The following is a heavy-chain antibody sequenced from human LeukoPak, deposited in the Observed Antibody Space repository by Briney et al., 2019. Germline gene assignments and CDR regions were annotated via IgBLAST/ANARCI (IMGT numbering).Heavy chain of an antibody. CDR1: GFTFSSYA. V-gene: IGHV3-23*01. D-gene: IGHD1-26*01. CDR2: ISGSGGST. J-gene: IGHJ4*02. Sequence: GGSLRLSCAASGFTFSSYAMSWVRQAPGKGLEWVSTISGSGGSTDYAESVKGRFTISRDNSKNTLYLQMNSLRAEDTAVYSCAKDSGTYYKAFDYWGQGTLVTVSS. CDR3: AKDSGTYYKAFDY.